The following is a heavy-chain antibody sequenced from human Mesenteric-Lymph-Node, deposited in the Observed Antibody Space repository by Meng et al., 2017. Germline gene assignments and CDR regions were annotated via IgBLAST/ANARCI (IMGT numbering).Heavy chain of an antibody. CDR1: GYTFTTYA. CDR2: INAGNGNT. V-gene: IGHV1-3*01. Sequence: QVHLVQSGAEVKKPGASVEVSCKASGYTFTTYAIHWVRQAPGQRLEWMGWINAGNGNTRYSQKFQGRVSITRDTSASTAYMELSSLRSEDTAVYYCARCIAVAGNWFDPWGQGTLVTVSS. D-gene: IGHD6-19*01. CDR3: ARCIAVAGNWFDP. J-gene: IGHJ5*02.